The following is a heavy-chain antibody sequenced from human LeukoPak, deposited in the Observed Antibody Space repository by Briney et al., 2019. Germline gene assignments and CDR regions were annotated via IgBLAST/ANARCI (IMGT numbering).Heavy chain of an antibody. CDR1: GFTFSSYS. CDR3: ARDYYDFWSGSLWGNFDY. J-gene: IGHJ4*02. V-gene: IGHV3-21*01. Sequence: PGGSLRLSCAASGFTFSSYSMNWVRQAPGKGLEWVSSISSSSSYIYYADSVKGRFTISRDNAKNSLYLQMNSLRAEDTAVYYCARDYYDFWSGSLWGNFDYWGQGILVTVSS. CDR2: ISSSSSYI. D-gene: IGHD3-3*01.